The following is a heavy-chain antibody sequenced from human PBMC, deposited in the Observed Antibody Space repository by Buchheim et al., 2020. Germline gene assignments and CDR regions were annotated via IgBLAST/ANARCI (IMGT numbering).Heavy chain of an antibody. V-gene: IGHV3-23*01. CDR3: AKVLSSSWYSQRWYFDY. J-gene: IGHJ4*02. Sequence: EVQLLESGGGLVQPGGSLRLSCAASGFTFSSYAMSWVRQAPGKGLEWVSAISGSGGSTYYADSVKGRFTISRDNSKNPLYLQMNSLRAEDTAVYYCAKVLSSSWYSQRWYFDYWGQGTL. CDR1: GFTFSSYA. D-gene: IGHD6-13*01. CDR2: ISGSGGST.